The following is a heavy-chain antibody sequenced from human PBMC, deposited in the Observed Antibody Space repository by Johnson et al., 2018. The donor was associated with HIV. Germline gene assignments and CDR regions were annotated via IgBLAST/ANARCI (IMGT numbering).Heavy chain of an antibody. V-gene: IGHV3-30*18. Sequence: QVQLVESGGGVVQPGRSLRLSCAASGFTFSSYGMHWVRQAPGKGLEWVAVISYDGSNKYYADSVKGRFTISRDNSKNTLYLQMNSLRAEDTAVYYCAKDGWVLLGFRESNDAFDIWGQGTMVTVSS. CDR3: AKDGWVLLGFRESNDAFDI. CDR2: ISYDGSNK. CDR1: GFTFSSYG. J-gene: IGHJ3*02. D-gene: IGHD3-10*01.